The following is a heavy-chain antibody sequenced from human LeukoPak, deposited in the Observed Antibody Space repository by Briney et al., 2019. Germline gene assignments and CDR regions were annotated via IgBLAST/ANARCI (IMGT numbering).Heavy chain of an antibody. J-gene: IGHJ4*02. V-gene: IGHV4-31*03. D-gene: IGHD5-12*01. CDR3: ARARGSLKHYYFDY. CDR1: GGSISSGGYY. CDR2: IYYSGST. Sequence: SETLSLTCTVSGGSISSGGYYWRWIRQHPGKGLEWIGYIYYSGSTYYNPSLKSRVTISVDTSKNQFSLKLSSVTAADTAVYYCARARGSLKHYYFDYWGQGTLVTVSS.